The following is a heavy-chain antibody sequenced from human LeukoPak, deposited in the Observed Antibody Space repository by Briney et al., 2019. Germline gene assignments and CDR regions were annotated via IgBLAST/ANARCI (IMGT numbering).Heavy chain of an antibody. Sequence: SETLSLTCAVYGGSFSGYYWSWIRQPPGKGLEWIGEINHSGSTNYNPSLKSRVTISVDTSKNQFSLKLSSVTAADTAVYYCARGLVGGLFDYWGQGTLVTVSS. CDR3: ARGLVGGLFDY. V-gene: IGHV4-34*01. CDR2: INHSGST. CDR1: GGSFSGYY. J-gene: IGHJ4*02. D-gene: IGHD1-26*01.